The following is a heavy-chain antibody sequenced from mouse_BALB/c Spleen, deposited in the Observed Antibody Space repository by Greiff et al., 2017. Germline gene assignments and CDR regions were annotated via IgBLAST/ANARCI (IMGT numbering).Heavy chain of an antibody. CDR3: ARRNFITTASMDY. CDR1: GFTFSSYA. J-gene: IGHJ4*01. CDR2: ISSGGST. Sequence: EVKLEESGGGLVKPGGSLKLSCAASGFTFSSYAMSWVRQTPEKRLEWVASISSGGSTYYPDSVKGRFTISRDNARNILYLQMSSLRSEDTAMYYCARRNFITTASMDYWGQGTSVTVSS. D-gene: IGHD1-2*01. V-gene: IGHV5-6-5*01.